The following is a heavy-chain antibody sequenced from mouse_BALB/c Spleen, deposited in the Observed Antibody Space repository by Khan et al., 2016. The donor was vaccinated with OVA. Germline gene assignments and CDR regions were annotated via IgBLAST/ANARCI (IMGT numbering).Heavy chain of an antibody. V-gene: IGHV1-9*01. D-gene: IGHD4-1*01. CDR3: TSGAGTTYGMDY. Sequence: QVQLQQSGAELMKPGASVKISCKATGYTFSTYWIEWVKQRPGHGLEWIGEILPGSDSTNYNEKFKGKATFTADTSSNTAYIQLTSLTSEDSAVYYCTSGAGTTYGMDYWGQGTSVTVSS. CDR1: GYTFSTYW. CDR2: ILPGSDST. J-gene: IGHJ4*01.